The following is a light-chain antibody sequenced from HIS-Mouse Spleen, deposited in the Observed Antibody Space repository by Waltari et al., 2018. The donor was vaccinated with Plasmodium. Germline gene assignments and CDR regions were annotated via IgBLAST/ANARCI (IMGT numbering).Light chain of an antibody. CDR1: HLGDKY. J-gene: IGLJ2*01. V-gene: IGLV3-1*01. Sequence: SYELTQPPSVSVSPGQTASITCPGDHLGDKYACWYQQKPGQSHVLVIYQDSKRPSGIPERFSGSNSGNTATLTISGTQAMDEADYYCQAWDSSTVVFGGGTKLTVL. CDR2: QDS. CDR3: QAWDSSTVV.